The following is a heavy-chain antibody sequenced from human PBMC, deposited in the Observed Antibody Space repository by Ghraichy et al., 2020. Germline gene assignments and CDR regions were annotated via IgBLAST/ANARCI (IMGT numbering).Heavy chain of an antibody. D-gene: IGHD2-15*01. V-gene: IGHV3-21*01. CDR2: IDSASSYI. CDR1: GFTFISYK. CDR3: ARDIGYCSGGRCFGDAFDV. J-gene: IGHJ3*01. Sequence: AGSLRLSCAASGFTFISYKMSWVRQAPGKGLEWVSSIDSASSYIYDADSVKGRFTISRDNAKNSVYLQMSRLRAEDTAVYFCARDIGYCSGGRCFGDAFDVWGQGTVVAVSS.